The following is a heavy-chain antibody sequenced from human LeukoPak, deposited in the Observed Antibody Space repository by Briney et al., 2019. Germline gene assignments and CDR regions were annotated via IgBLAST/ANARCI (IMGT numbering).Heavy chain of an antibody. J-gene: IGHJ5*02. D-gene: IGHD3-16*01. V-gene: IGHV4-39*01. CDR2: ICNSGNT. CDR1: GGSISSSNYC. CDR3: ASRVPHYDWFAP. Sequence: SETLSLTCGVSGGSISSSNYCWGWIRQPPGRGLEGIGTICNSGNTYYKPSLKSRVTMSIDTSKNQFSLKLTSVIAADTAVYYCASRVPHYDWFAPWGQGTLVTVSS.